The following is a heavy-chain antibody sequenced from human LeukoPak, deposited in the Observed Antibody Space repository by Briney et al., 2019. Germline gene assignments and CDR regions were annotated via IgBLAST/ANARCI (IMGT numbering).Heavy chain of an antibody. J-gene: IGHJ4*02. D-gene: IGHD3-10*01. CDR1: GFTFSSYG. Sequence: GGSLRLSCAASGFTFSSYGMHWVRQAPGKGLEWVAVISYDGSSKYYADSVKGRFTISRDNSKNTLYLQMNSLRAEDTAVYYCAKEVGEVYYGSGSYYAADYWGQGTLVTVSS. V-gene: IGHV3-30*18. CDR3: AKEVGEVYYGSGSYYAADY. CDR2: ISYDGSSK.